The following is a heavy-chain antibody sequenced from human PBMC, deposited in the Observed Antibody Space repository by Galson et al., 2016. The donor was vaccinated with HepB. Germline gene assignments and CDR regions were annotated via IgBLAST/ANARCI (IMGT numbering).Heavy chain of an antibody. D-gene: IGHD2-15*01. CDR2: IYWDDDK. V-gene: IGHV2-5*02. CDR1: GLSLSTSGVG. J-gene: IGHJ5*02. CDR3: ALYCTSSTCYSSAVS. Sequence: PALVKPTQTLTLTCTISGLSLSTSGVGVTWIRQPPGKALEWLALIYWDDDKRYSPSLKSRLTITKDTSKSQVVLTMTNMDPVDTATYYFALYCTSSTCYSSAVSWGQGTLVTVSS.